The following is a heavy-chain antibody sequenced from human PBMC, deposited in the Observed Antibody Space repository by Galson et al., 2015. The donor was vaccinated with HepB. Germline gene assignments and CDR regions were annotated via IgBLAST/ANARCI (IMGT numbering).Heavy chain of an antibody. CDR1: GGSISSGGYS. J-gene: IGHJ5*02. Sequence: LSLTCAVSGGSISSGGYSWSWIRQPPGKGLEWIGYIYHSGSTYYNPSLKSRVTISVDRSKNQFSLKLSSVTAADTAVYYCAGSLTGLWFDPWGQGTLVTVSS. V-gene: IGHV4-30-2*01. D-gene: IGHD7-27*01. CDR3: AGSLTGLWFDP. CDR2: IYHSGST.